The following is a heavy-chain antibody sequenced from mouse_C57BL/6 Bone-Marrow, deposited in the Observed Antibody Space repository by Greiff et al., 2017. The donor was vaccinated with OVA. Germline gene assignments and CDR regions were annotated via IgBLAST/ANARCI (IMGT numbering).Heavy chain of an antibody. CDR1: GFTFSSYA. J-gene: IGHJ2*01. V-gene: IGHV5-4*01. D-gene: IGHD1-1*01. Sequence: EVQLVESGGGLVKPGGSLKLSCAASGFTFSSYAMSWVRQTPEKRLEWVATISDGGSYTYYPDNVKGRFTISRDNAKNNLYLQMSHLKSEDTAMYYCARLLPRDYWGQGTTLTVSS. CDR3: ARLLPRDY. CDR2: ISDGGSYT.